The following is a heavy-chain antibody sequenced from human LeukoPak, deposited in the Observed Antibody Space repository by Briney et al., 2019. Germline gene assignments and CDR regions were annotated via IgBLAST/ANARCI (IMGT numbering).Heavy chain of an antibody. CDR2: ISSSSSYI. D-gene: IGHD6-13*01. Sequence: GGSLRLSCAASGFTFSSYSMNWVRQAPGKGLEWVSSISSSSSYIYYADSVKGRFTISRDNAKNSLYLQMNSPRAEDTAVYYCARVSFGYSSSYDYWGQGTLVTVSS. V-gene: IGHV3-21*01. CDR1: GFTFSSYS. CDR3: ARVSFGYSSSYDY. J-gene: IGHJ4*02.